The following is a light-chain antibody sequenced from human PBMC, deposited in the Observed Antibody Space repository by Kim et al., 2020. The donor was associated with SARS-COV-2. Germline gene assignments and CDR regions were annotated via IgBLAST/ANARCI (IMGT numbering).Light chain of an antibody. CDR1: SSDVGGYNY. CDR3: SSYAGSFYV. J-gene: IGLJ1*01. CDR2: EVS. V-gene: IGLV2-8*01. Sequence: PGQSVTIACTGTSSDVGGYNYVSWYQQHPGKAPKVMIYEVSKRPSGVPDRFSGSKSGNTASLTVSGLQAEDEADYYCSSYAGSFYVFGTGTKVTVL.